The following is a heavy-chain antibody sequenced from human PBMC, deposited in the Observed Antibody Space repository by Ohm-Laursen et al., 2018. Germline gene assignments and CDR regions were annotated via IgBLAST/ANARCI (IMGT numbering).Heavy chain of an antibody. CDR1: GFTFSSYD. CDR2: IGTAGDT. J-gene: IGHJ4*02. D-gene: IGHD6-6*01. V-gene: IGHV3-13*01. CDR3: ARYIAARPVDY. Sequence: SLRLSCAASGFTFSSYDMHWVRQATGKGLEWVSAIGTAGDTYYPGSVKGRFTISRDNAKNSLYLQMNSLRAEDTAVYYCARYIAARPVDYWGQGTLVTVSS.